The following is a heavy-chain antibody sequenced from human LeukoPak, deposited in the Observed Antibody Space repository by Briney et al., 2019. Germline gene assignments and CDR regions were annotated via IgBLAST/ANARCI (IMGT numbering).Heavy chain of an antibody. Sequence: PSETLSLTCAVSGGSISRSYWWTWVRQPPGKGLEWIGEICHSGSTNYNPSLNSRVTISVDKSKNQLSLELSSMTAADTAVYYCARVITMVRERWFDPWGQGILVTVSS. V-gene: IGHV4-4*02. CDR2: ICHSGST. CDR1: GGSISRSYW. D-gene: IGHD3-10*01. CDR3: ARVITMVRERWFDP. J-gene: IGHJ5*02.